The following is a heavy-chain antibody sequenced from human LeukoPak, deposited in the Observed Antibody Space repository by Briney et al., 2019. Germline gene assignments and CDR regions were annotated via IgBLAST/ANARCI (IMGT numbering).Heavy chain of an antibody. Sequence: GGSLRLSCAASEFTFSDYYMSWIRQAPGKGLEWVSYISSSSSYTNYADSVKGRFTISRDNAKNSLYLQMNSLRAEDTAVYYCARDRVDYYGSGSYSTIYYFDYWGQGTLVTVSS. V-gene: IGHV3-11*06. CDR2: ISSSSSYT. D-gene: IGHD3-10*01. CDR3: ARDRVDYYGSGSYSTIYYFDY. CDR1: EFTFSDYY. J-gene: IGHJ4*02.